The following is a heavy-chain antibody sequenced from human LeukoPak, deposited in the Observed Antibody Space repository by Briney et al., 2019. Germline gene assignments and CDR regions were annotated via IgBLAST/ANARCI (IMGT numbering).Heavy chain of an antibody. CDR2: INHDGNEK. D-gene: IGHD2-15*01. CDR1: GFTFSSYW. V-gene: IGHV3-7*01. Sequence: GGSLRLSCAASGFTFSSYWMSWVRQAPGKGLEWVANINHDGNEKYYVDSVTGRFTISRDNAENSLYLQMNSLRVEDTAVYNCARAGAIGSVDYWGQGTLVPVSS. J-gene: IGHJ4*02. CDR3: ARAGAIGSVDY.